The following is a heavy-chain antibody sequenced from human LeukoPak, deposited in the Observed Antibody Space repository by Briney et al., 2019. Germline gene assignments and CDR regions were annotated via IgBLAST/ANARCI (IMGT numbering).Heavy chain of an antibody. V-gene: IGHV1-8*01. Sequence: ASVKVSCKASGHTFTSYDINWVRQATGQGLEWMGWMNPNSGNTGYAQKFQGRVTMTRNTSISTAYMELSSLRSEDTAVYYCARGLFIMVRGATSLGYWGQGTLVTVSS. CDR2: MNPNSGNT. CDR3: ARGLFIMVRGATSLGY. CDR1: GHTFTSYD. J-gene: IGHJ4*02. D-gene: IGHD3-10*01.